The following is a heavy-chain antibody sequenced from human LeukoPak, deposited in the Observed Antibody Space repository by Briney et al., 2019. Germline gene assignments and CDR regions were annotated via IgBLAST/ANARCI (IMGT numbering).Heavy chain of an antibody. CDR1: GVSISSSNYY. Sequence: PSETLSLICTVSGVSISSSNYYWGWIRQSPGEGLEWIGDINHSGSPNYDPSLKSRVTISVDTSKNQFSLRLTSVTASDTAVYYCGRGDEKAWGALHDWGQGTLVTVSS. D-gene: IGHD1-26*01. V-gene: IGHV4-39*07. CDR3: GRGDEKAWGALHD. CDR2: INHSGSP. J-gene: IGHJ4*02.